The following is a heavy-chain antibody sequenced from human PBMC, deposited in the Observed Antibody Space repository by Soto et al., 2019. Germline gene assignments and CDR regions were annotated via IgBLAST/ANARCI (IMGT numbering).Heavy chain of an antibody. V-gene: IGHV1-69*08. J-gene: IGHJ5*02. CDR2: IIPIIGII. Sequence: QVQLVQSGAEVKKPGSSVKVSCKASGGTFSTYTITWVRQAPGQGLEWMGRIIPIIGIINYAQKFQGRVTITADKFTGTASMELTRLRSEDTAVYYCAGDPDSHYNDSHASSYPWGQGTLVTVSS. CDR1: GGTFSTYT. CDR3: AGDPDSHYNDSHASSYP. D-gene: IGHD3-22*01.